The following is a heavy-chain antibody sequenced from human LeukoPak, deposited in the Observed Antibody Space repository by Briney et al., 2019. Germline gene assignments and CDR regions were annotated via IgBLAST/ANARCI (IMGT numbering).Heavy chain of an antibody. J-gene: IGHJ4*02. CDR1: GDSVSSNSAA. CDR3: ARSISTGGFRLDY. CDR2: TYYRSKWYF. Sequence: SQTLSLTCAIAGDSVSSNSAAWNWIRQSPSRGLEWLGRTYYRSKWYFDYAVSVEGRITINPDTSKNQFSLHLNSLTPEDTAVYYCARSISTGGFRLDYWGQGTLVTASS. V-gene: IGHV6-1*01. D-gene: IGHD2-2*01.